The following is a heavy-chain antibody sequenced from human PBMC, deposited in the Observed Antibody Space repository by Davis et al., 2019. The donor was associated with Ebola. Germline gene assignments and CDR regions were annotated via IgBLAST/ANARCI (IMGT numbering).Heavy chain of an antibody. D-gene: IGHD2/OR15-2a*01. CDR1: GFTFSTYW. Sequence: GESLKISCTASGFTFSTYWMHWVRQPPGKGLVWVSRITSDGSSTNYADAVKGRLTISRDNAKNTLYLQMNSLRAEDTAVYYCARDADTTAFYWYFDLWGRGTLVTVSS. CDR2: ITSDGSST. CDR3: ARDADTTAFYWYFDL. V-gene: IGHV3-74*01. J-gene: IGHJ2*01.